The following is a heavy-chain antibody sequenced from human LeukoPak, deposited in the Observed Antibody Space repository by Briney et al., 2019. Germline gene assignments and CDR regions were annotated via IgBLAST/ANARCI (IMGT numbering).Heavy chain of an antibody. V-gene: IGHV4-34*01. CDR1: GGSFSGYY. CDR3: ARTDFWSGYDY. CDR2: INHSGST. J-gene: IGHJ4*02. D-gene: IGHD3-3*01. Sequence: SETLSLTCAVYGGSFSGYYWSWIRQPPGKGLEWIGEINHSGSTNYNPSLKSRVTISVDTSKNPFSLKLSSVTAADTAVYYCARTDFWSGYDYWGQGTLVTVSS.